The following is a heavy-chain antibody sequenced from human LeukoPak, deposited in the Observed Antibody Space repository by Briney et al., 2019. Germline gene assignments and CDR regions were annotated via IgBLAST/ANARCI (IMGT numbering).Heavy chain of an antibody. CDR3: ARYCGGTTCYVFDY. V-gene: IGHV3-23*01. Sequence: TGRSLRLSCAASGFTFSNCAMSWVRQAPGKGLQWVSAISGGGAGIYYADSVRGRFTISSDNSKNTLYLQMNSLRAEDTAVYYCARYCGGTTCYVFDYWGQGTLVTVSS. CDR2: ISGGGAGI. CDR1: GFTFSNCA. D-gene: IGHD2-2*01. J-gene: IGHJ4*02.